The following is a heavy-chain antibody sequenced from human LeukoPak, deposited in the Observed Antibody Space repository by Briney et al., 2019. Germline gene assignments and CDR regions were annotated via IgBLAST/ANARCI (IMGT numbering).Heavy chain of an antibody. CDR1: GYTFTSYD. V-gene: IGHV1-8*01. Sequence: VASVKVSCKASGYTFTSYDINWVRQATGQGLEWMGWMNPNSGNTGYAQKFQGRVTMTRNTSISTAYMELSSLRSEDTAMYYCARVKRVVPTAMFGGLRYYMDVWSKGTTVTVSS. D-gene: IGHD2-2*01. CDR3: ARVKRVVPTAMFGGLRYYMDV. CDR2: MNPNSGNT. J-gene: IGHJ6*03.